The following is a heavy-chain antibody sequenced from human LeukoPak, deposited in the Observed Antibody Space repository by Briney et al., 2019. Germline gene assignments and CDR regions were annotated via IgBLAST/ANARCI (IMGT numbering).Heavy chain of an antibody. CDR1: GFTFSSYS. CDR2: ISSSSSNR. D-gene: IGHD3-22*01. V-gene: IGHV3-21*01. CDR3: ARGPYYYDSSGYYFDY. Sequence: GGSLRLSCAASGFTFSSYSMNWVRQAPGKGLEWVSSISSSSSNRYHADSVKGRFTISRDNAKNSLYLQMNSLGAEDTAVYYCARGPYYYDSSGYYFDYWGQGTLVTVSS. J-gene: IGHJ4*02.